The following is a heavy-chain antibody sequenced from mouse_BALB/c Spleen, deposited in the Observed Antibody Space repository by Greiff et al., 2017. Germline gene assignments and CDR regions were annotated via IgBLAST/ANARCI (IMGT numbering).Heavy chain of an antibody. CDR2: IDPANGNT. CDR1: GFNIKDTY. V-gene: IGHV14-3*02. J-gene: IGHJ4*01. D-gene: IGHD1-1*01. CDR3: AREGTTVVDAMDY. Sequence: EVQLQQSGAELVKPGASVKLSCTASGFNIKDTYMHWVKQRPEQGLEWIGRIDPANGNTKYDPKFQGKATITADTSSNTAYLQLSSLTSEDTAVYYCAREGTTVVDAMDYWGQGTSVTVSS.